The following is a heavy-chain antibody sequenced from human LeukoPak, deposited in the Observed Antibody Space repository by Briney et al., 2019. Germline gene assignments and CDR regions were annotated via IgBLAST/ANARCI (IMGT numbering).Heavy chain of an antibody. D-gene: IGHD1-26*01. V-gene: IGHV3-23*01. CDR1: GFAFASCA. J-gene: IGHJ4*02. CDR2: ISGSGGST. CDR3: AKDPYSGSYYDY. Sequence: GGSLILSCAASGFAFASCAMSWVRQAPGKGLEWVSAISGSGGSTYYADSVKGRFTISRDNSKNTLYLQMNSLRADDTAVYYCAKDPYSGSYYDYWGQGTLVTVSS.